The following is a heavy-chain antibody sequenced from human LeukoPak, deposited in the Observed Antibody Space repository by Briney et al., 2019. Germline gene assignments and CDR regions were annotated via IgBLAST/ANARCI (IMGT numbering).Heavy chain of an antibody. D-gene: IGHD3-16*01. CDR3: AGRRVLDASFDY. Sequence: GGSLRLSCAASGFTVSNNYMSWVRQAPGKGLEWVSGIYSGDNTYYVESVKGRFTISRDNSKNTLFLQMNRLRAEDTAVYYCAGRRVLDASFDYWGQGTLVTVSS. V-gene: IGHV3-66*02. CDR1: GFTVSNNY. J-gene: IGHJ4*02. CDR2: IYSGDNT.